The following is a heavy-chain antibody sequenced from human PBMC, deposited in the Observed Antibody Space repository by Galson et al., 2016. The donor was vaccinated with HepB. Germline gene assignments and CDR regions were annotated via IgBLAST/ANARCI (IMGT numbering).Heavy chain of an antibody. D-gene: IGHD3-10*01. J-gene: IGHJ4*02. CDR1: GYTFTSYY. Sequence: SVKVSCKASGYTFTSYYMHWVRQAPGRGLEWMGWISGYNGNTKYAETFQGRVTMTIDTSTTTAYMELRGLRSDDTAVYYCARDRTLYYYGPGSYYFDYWGQGTLVTVSS. CDR2: ISGYNGNT. V-gene: IGHV1-18*04. CDR3: ARDRTLYYYGPGSYYFDY.